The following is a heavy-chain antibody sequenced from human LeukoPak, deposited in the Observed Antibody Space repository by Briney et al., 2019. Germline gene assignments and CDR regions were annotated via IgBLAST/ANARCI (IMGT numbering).Heavy chain of an antibody. Sequence: GGSLRLSCAASGFTFSSYGMHWVRQAPGKGLEWVAVISYDGSNKYYANSVKGRFTISRDNSKTTLYLQMNSLSAEDTAVYYCAQDGSYYYDSSGYYTDYYFDYWGQGTLVTVSS. J-gene: IGHJ4*02. CDR1: GFTFSSYG. D-gene: IGHD3-22*01. V-gene: IGHV3-30*18. CDR2: ISYDGSNK. CDR3: AQDGSYYYDSSGYYTDYYFDY.